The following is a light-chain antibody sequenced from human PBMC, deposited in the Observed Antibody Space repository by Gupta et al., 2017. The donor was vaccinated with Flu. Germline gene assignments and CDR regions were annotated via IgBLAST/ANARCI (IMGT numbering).Light chain of an antibody. CDR1: SSDVDDYNR. J-gene: IGLJ2*01. V-gene: IGLV2-14*01. CDR2: EVS. CDR3: SSYTRGTASVIAWV. Sequence: QSALTQPASVSGSPGQSIIISCTGTSSDVDDYNRVSWYQQHPGKAPKLIIYEVSNRPSGVSNRFSGSKSGNTASLTISGLQADDEADYYCSSYTRGTASVIAWVFGGGTKVTVL.